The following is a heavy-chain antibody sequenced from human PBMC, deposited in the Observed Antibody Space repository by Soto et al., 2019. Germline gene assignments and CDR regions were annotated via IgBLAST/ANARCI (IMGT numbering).Heavy chain of an antibody. CDR3: AIDHPFDY. CDR1: GFTFSSYS. J-gene: IGHJ4*02. CDR2: ISSSSSYI. Sequence: GGSLRLSCAASGFTFSSYSMNWVRQAPGKGLELVSSISSSSSYIYYAESVKGRFTISRDNAKNSLYLQMNSLRAEDTAVYYCAIDHPFDYWGQGTLVTVSS. V-gene: IGHV3-21*01.